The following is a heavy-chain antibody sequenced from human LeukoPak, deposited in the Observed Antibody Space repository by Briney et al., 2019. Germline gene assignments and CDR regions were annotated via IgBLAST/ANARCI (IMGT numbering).Heavy chain of an antibody. V-gene: IGHV4-39*01. CDR3: ASFYCSGGSCYQYYYYYYMDV. Sequence: PSETLSLTCTVSGGSISSSSYYWGWIRQPPGKGLEWIGITYYSGSTYSNPSLKSRVTISVDTSKNQFSLKLSSVTAADTAVYYCASFYCSGGSCYQYYYYYYMDVWGKGTTVTISS. D-gene: IGHD2-15*01. CDR1: GGSISSSSYY. CDR2: TYYSGST. J-gene: IGHJ6*03.